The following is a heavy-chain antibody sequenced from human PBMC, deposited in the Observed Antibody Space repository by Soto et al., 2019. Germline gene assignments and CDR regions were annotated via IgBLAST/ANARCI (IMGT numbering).Heavy chain of an antibody. D-gene: IGHD3-22*01. Sequence: GGSLRLSCAASGFTFSSYGMHWVRQAPGKGLEWVAVISYDGSNKYYADSVKGRFTISRDNSKNTLYLQMNSLRAEDTAVYYCAKEASEVLFSVVTNYPEYWGQGTLVTVSS. CDR3: AKEASEVLFSVVTNYPEY. J-gene: IGHJ4*02. CDR1: GFTFSSYG. V-gene: IGHV3-30*18. CDR2: ISYDGSNK.